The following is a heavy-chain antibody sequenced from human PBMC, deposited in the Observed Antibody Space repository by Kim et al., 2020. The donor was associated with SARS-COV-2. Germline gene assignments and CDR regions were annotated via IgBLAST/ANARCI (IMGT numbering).Heavy chain of an antibody. V-gene: IGHV2-70*01. Sequence: VYSLRTSGMGVVWIRQPPGKALEWLALIDWDDDKDYSTSLKTRLTISKDTSKNQVVLTMTNMDPVDTATYYCARIRTGENWFDPWGQGTLAT. CDR2: IDWDDDK. CDR3: ARIRTGENWFDP. CDR1: VYSLRTSGMG. D-gene: IGHD7-27*01. J-gene: IGHJ5*02.